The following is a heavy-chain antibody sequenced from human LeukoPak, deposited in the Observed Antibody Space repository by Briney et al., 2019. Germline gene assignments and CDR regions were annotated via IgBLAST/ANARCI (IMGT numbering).Heavy chain of an antibody. V-gene: IGHV3-21*05. CDR2: ISSSSSYI. Sequence: GGSLRLSCAASGVTFNNYNMNWVRQAPGKGLEWVSYISSSSSYIYYADSVKGRFTISRDNAKNSLYLQMNSLRAEDTAVYYCARGSGYDVVPFDPWGQGTLVTVSS. J-gene: IGHJ5*02. CDR3: ARGSGYDVVPFDP. CDR1: GVTFNNYN. D-gene: IGHD5-12*01.